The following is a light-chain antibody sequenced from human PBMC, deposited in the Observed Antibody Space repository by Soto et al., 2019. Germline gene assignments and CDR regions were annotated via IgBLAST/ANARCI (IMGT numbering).Light chain of an antibody. CDR3: QQYESLPLT. J-gene: IGKJ5*01. CDR1: QDINKN. Sequence: DIQMTQSPSSLSASAGDRVTITCQASQDINKNLIWYQQKPGKAPKLLIYDASDMATGIPSRFSGRCWGTGFTFTISSLQAEDFATYYCQQYESLPLTFGQGTRLEIK. V-gene: IGKV1-33*01. CDR2: DAS.